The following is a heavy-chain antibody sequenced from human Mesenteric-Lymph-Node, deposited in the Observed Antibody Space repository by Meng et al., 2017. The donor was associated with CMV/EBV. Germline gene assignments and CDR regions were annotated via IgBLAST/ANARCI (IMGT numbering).Heavy chain of an antibody. D-gene: IGHD3-10*01. CDR1: GFTFSDYY. CDR2: ISSSGSTI. Sequence: GESLKISCAASGFTFSDYYMSWIRQAPGKGLEWVSYISSSGSTIYYADSVKGRFTISRDNSKNTLYLQMNSLRAEDTAVYYCARVRQYYGSGSYQVYYYGMDVWGQGTTVTVSS. V-gene: IGHV3-11*04. J-gene: IGHJ6*02. CDR3: ARVRQYYGSGSYQVYYYGMDV.